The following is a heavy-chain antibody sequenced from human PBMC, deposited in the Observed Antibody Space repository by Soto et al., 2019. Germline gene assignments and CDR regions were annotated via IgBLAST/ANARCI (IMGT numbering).Heavy chain of an antibody. CDR3: ARGLAGEYYYYMDV. Sequence: GGSLRLSCAASGFTFSSYDMHWVRQATGKGLEWVSAIGTAGDTYYPGSVKGRFTISRENAKNALYFQMNSLRAGDTAVYYCARGLAGEYYYYMDVWGKGTTVTVSS. V-gene: IGHV3-13*01. D-gene: IGHD2-15*01. CDR1: GFTFSSYD. J-gene: IGHJ6*03. CDR2: IGTAGDT.